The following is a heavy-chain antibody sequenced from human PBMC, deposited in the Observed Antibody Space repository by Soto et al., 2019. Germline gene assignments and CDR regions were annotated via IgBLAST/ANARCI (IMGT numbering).Heavy chain of an antibody. Sequence: EVQLVESGGGLVQPGGSLRLSCAGSGFTFSNYWMNWVRQTPGKGLEWVANIKQDGSAKNYVESVKGRFTISRDNAKNLVYLQTYRLRAEDTAVYYCAGGTGWVHDYWGQGTLVTVSS. D-gene: IGHD1-1*01. CDR1: GFTFSNYW. J-gene: IGHJ4*02. V-gene: IGHV3-7*04. CDR2: IKQDGSAK. CDR3: AGGTGWVHDY.